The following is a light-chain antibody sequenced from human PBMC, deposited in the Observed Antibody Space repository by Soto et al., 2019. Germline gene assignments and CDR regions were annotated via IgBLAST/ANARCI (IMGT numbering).Light chain of an antibody. CDR2: DTS. Sequence: EIVLTQSPGTLSLSPGERATLSCRASQRVPSSLAWFQQKPGQAPRLLIFDTSSRASGVPDRVSGTGSGTDFTLTISQLEPEDFAVYYCHQYDRPPFSFGQGTSLKIK. V-gene: IGKV3-20*01. J-gene: IGKJ2*01. CDR1: QRVPSS. CDR3: HQYDRPPFS.